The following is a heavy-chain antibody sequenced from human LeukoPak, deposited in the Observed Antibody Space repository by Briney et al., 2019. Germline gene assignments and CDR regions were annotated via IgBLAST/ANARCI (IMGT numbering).Heavy chain of an antibody. CDR3: ARGGYCGGDCYFYY. CDR1: RGSFSGYY. J-gene: IGHJ4*02. Sequence: SETLSLTCTVYRGSFSGYYWSWIRQPAGKGLEWIGRIYTSGSTNYNPSLKSRVTISVDTSKNQFSLKLSSVTAADTAVYYCARGGYCGGDCYFYYWGQGTLVTVSS. CDR2: IYTSGST. V-gene: IGHV4-4*07. D-gene: IGHD2-21*02.